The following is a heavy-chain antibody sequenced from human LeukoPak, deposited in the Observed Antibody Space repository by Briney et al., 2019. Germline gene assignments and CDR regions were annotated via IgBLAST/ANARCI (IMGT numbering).Heavy chain of an antibody. V-gene: IGHV3-7*01. Sequence: GGSLRLSCAASGFIFSKHGMNWVRQAPGKGLEWVANIKQDGSEKYYVDSVKGRFTISRDNAKNSVYMQMNSLRAEDTAVYSCARQRRYCSGDSCYQRTFDFWGQGTLVTVSS. D-gene: IGHD2-15*01. CDR1: GFIFSKHG. CDR2: IKQDGSEK. J-gene: IGHJ4*02. CDR3: ARQRRYCSGDSCYQRTFDF.